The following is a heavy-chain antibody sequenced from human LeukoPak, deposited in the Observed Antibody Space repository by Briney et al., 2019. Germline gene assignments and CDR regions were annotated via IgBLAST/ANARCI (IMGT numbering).Heavy chain of an antibody. CDR3: ARDKAAAGTLFDY. J-gene: IGHJ4*02. CDR2: ISYDGSNK. D-gene: IGHD6-13*01. CDR1: GFTFSSYG. Sequence: GGSLRLSWAASGFTFSSYGMHWVRQAPGKGLEWVAVISYDGSNKYYGDSVKGRFTISRDNSKNSLYLQMNSLRAEDTAFYYCARDKAAAGTLFDYWGQGALVTVSS. V-gene: IGHV3-30*03.